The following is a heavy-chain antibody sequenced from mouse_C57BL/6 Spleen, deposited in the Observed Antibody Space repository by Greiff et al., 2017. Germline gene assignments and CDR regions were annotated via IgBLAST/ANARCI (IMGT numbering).Heavy chain of an antibody. CDR2: IDPENGDT. CDR3: TTYSNRGGCLED. J-gene: IGHJ2*01. D-gene: IGHD2-5*01. CDR1: GYTFKDDC. Sequence: VQLQQSGAELVRPGASVKLSCTASGYTFKDDCMHWVKQRPEQGLEWIGWIDPENGDTEYASKFQGKATITADKSSNTAYLQLSSLTSEDTAGYDCTTYSNRGGCLEDWGQGTTLTVSA. V-gene: IGHV14-4*01.